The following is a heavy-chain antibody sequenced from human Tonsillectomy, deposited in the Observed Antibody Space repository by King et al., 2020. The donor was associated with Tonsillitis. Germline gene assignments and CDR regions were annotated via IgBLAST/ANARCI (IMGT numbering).Heavy chain of an antibody. CDR2: IKEDGSDK. CDR3: ATEGGRSGSGY. CDR1: GFTFSRYW. D-gene: IGHD3-10*01. V-gene: IGHV3-7*01. Sequence: EVQLVESGGGLVQPGGSLRLSCAVSGFTFSRYWMSWVRQAPGKGLEWVANIKEDGSDKHYVDSVKGRFTISRDTAKNSLFLQMNSLRAEDTAVYYCATEGGRSGSGYWGQGTLVTVSS. J-gene: IGHJ4*02.